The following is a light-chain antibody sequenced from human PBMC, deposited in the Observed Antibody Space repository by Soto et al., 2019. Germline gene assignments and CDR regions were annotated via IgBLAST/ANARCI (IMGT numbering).Light chain of an antibody. J-gene: IGKJ4*01. CDR1: QSVSTN. CDR3: QQYHKWPPLT. V-gene: IGKV3-15*01. CDR2: DAS. Sequence: EILMTQSPASLSVSPGENATLSCRASQSVSTNLVWYQQKLGQSPRLLIYDASTRPTDIPARFGGMGSGTQFTLTITSLQSEDSAVYYCQQYHKWPPLTFGGGTKVEI.